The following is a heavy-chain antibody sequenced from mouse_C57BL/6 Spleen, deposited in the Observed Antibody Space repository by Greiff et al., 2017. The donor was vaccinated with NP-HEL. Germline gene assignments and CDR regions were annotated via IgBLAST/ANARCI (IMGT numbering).Heavy chain of an antibody. J-gene: IGHJ4*01. V-gene: IGHV1-64*01. CDR3: AREDYPYAMDY. D-gene: IGHD2-4*01. CDR1: GYTFTSYW. CDR2: IHPNSGST. Sequence: QVQLQQSGAELVKPGASVKLSCKASGYTFTSYWMHWVKQRPGQGLEWIGMIHPNSGSTNYNEKFKSKATLTVDKSSSTAYMQLSSLTSEDSAVYYCAREDYPYAMDYWGQGTSVTVSS.